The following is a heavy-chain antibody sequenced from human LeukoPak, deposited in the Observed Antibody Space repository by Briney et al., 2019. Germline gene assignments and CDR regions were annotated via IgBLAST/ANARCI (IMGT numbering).Heavy chain of an antibody. CDR3: AKHPNIVVVVAATGLDY. D-gene: IGHD2-15*01. Sequence: GGSLRLSCAASGFIVSSHYMTWVRQAPGKGPEWVSVIYSDGSTYYADSMKGRFTISRDNSKNTLYLQMSSLRVEDTGVYYCAKHPNIVVVVAATGLDYWGQGTLVTVSS. CDR1: GFIVSSHY. J-gene: IGHJ4*02. CDR2: IYSDGST. V-gene: IGHV3-53*01.